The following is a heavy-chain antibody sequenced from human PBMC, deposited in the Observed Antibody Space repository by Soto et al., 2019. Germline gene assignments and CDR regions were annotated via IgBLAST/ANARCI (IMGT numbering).Heavy chain of an antibody. Sequence: QVQLVQSGPEVKKPGSAVKVSCKASGGTFNMYAMNWVRQAPGQGLEWMGGIIPMYETPRYAQKFKGRVTITVDESPSTAYMELSSLRSDDTAVYYCARSIGSGGVIGGFDFWGQGTLVTVSS. CDR1: GGTFNMYA. D-gene: IGHD3-16*02. V-gene: IGHV1-69*01. CDR3: ARSIGSGGVIGGFDF. CDR2: IIPMYETP. J-gene: IGHJ4*02.